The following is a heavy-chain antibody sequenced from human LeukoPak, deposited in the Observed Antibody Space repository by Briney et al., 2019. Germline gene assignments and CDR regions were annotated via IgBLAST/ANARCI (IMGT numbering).Heavy chain of an antibody. V-gene: IGHV1-69-2*01. CDR2: VDPEDGET. CDR3: ATAYWPFGVVIMDNWFDP. CDR1: GYTFTDYY. D-gene: IGHD3-3*01. Sequence: ASVKISCQVSGYTFTDYYMHWVQQAPGKGLEWMGLVDPEDGETIYAEKFQGRVTITAVTSTDTAYMELSSLRSEDTAVYYCATAYWPFGVVIMDNWFDPWGQGTLVIVSS. J-gene: IGHJ5*02.